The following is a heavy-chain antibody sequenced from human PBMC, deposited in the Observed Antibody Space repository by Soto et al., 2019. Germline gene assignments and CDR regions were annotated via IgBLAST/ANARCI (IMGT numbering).Heavy chain of an antibody. CDR3: ARDYDSSRPGGMDV. CDR2: INHSGST. CDR1: GLSFIGYY. D-gene: IGHD5-12*01. V-gene: IGHV4-34*01. Sequence: PSETLSLTCAFYGLSFIGYYWSWIRQPPGKGLEWIGEINHSGSTNYNPSLKSRVTISVDTSKNQFSLKLSSVTAADTAVYYCARDYDSSRPGGMDVWGQGTTVTVSS. J-gene: IGHJ6*02.